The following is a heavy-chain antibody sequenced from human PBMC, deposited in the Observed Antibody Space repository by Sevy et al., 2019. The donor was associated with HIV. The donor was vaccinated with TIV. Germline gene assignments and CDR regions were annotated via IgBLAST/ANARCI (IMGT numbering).Heavy chain of an antibody. CDR2: ISGSGGST. CDR3: AKRLYLGELSYNNYDY. D-gene: IGHD3-16*02. V-gene: IGHV3-23*01. CDR1: GFTFSSYA. J-gene: IGHJ4*02. Sequence: GGFLRLSCAASGFTFSSYAMSWVRQAPGKGLEWVSAISGSGGSTYYADSVKGRFTISRDNSKNMLYLQMNSLRAEDTTVYTSAKRLYLGELSYNNYDYWGQGTLVTVSS.